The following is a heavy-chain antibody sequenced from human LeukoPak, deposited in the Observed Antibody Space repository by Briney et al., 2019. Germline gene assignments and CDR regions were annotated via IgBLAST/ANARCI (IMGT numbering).Heavy chain of an antibody. V-gene: IGHV4-34*01. J-gene: IGHJ4*02. CDR1: GGSISSYY. CDR3: ARRSSNRDVSLYFDY. Sequence: SETLSLTCTVSGGSISSYYWSWIRQPPGKGLEWIGEINHSGSTNYNPSLKSRVTISVDTSKNQFSLKLSSVTAADTAVYYCARRSSNRDVSLYFDYWGQGTLVTVSS. CDR2: INHSGST. D-gene: IGHD1-14*01.